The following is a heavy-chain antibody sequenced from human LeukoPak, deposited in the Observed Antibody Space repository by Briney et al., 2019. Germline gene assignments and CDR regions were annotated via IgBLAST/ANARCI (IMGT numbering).Heavy chain of an antibody. D-gene: IGHD7-27*01. CDR2: IYYSGST. J-gene: IGHJ4*02. V-gene: IGHV4-59*01. CDR1: GGSISSYY. Sequence: PSETLSLTCTVSGGSISSYYWSWIRQPPGKGLEWIGYIYYSGSTNYNPSLKSRVTISVDTSKNQFSLKLSSVTAADTAVYYCARGSGDQGSLSYYFDYWGQGTLVTVSS. CDR3: ARGSGDQGSLSYYFDY.